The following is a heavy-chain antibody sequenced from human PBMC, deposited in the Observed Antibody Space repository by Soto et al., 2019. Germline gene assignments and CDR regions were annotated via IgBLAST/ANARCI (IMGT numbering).Heavy chain of an antibody. V-gene: IGHV3-11*01. CDR3: ARTNRFDY. CDR1: GFTFSDYY. CDR2: ISTNDVRGNTM. J-gene: IGHJ4*02. Sequence: GGSLRLSCAASGFTFSDYYMSWIRQAPGKGLEWISYISTNDVRGNTMYYADSVKGRFTISRDNAKTSLFLEMNSLRADDTAKYYCARTNRFDYWGQGT.